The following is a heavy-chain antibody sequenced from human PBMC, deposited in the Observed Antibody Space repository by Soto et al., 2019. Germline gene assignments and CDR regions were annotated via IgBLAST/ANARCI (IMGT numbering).Heavy chain of an antibody. CDR3: AKDLVSGHSSGYYYQVVGYYYYYGMDV. Sequence: QVQLVESGGGVVQPGRSLRLSCVASGFTFSSYGMHWVRQAPGKGLEWVAVISYDGSNKYYADSVKGRFTISRDNSKNTLYLQMNSLRAEDTAVYYCAKDLVSGHSSGYYYQVVGYYYYYGMDVWGQGTTVTVSS. D-gene: IGHD3-22*01. CDR2: ISYDGSNK. CDR1: GFTFSSYG. V-gene: IGHV3-30*18. J-gene: IGHJ6*02.